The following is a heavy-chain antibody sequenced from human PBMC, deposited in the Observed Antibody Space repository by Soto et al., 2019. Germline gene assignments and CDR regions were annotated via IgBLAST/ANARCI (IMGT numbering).Heavy chain of an antibody. V-gene: IGHV2-5*02. CDR1: GFSLSTSGVG. CDR3: AHRDYRGFDY. D-gene: IGHD4-17*01. J-gene: IGHJ4*02. Sequence: QITLKESGPTLVKPTQTLTLTCTFSGFSLSTSGVGVGWIRQPPGKALEWLTLIYWDDDKRYSPSLKSRLTITNDTTKNLVVLKLTHMDTVDTAKYYYAHRDYRGFDYWGQGTLVTVSS. CDR2: IYWDDDK.